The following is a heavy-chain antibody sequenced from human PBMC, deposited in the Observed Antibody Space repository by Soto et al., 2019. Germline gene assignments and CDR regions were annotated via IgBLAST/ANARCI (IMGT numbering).Heavy chain of an antibody. CDR1: GYTFTSYG. Sequence: ASVKVSCKASGYTFTSYGISWVRQAPGQGLEWMGWISAYNGNTNYAQKLQGRVTMTTDTSTSTAYMELRSLRSDDTAVYYCARDRLNWNDVENWFDPWGQGTLVTVSS. CDR3: ARDRLNWNDVENWFDP. CDR2: ISAYNGNT. V-gene: IGHV1-18*01. J-gene: IGHJ5*02. D-gene: IGHD1-1*01.